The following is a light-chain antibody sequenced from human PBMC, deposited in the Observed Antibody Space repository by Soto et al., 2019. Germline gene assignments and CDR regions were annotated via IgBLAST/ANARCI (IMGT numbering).Light chain of an antibody. Sequence: DIQLTQSPSFLSASVGDRVTITCRASQGISSFLAWYQQKPGKAPKLLISAASTLQSGVPSRFSGSGSWTEFTLTISSLQPEDFATYYCQQLNSHPPTFGQGTKLVIK. CDR1: QGISSF. CDR3: QQLNSHPPT. V-gene: IGKV1-9*01. J-gene: IGKJ2*01. CDR2: AAS.